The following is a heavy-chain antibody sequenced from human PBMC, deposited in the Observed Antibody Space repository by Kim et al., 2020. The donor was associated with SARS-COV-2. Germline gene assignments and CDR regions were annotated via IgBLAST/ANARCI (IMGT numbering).Heavy chain of an antibody. CDR2: VSYSGST. CDR1: GGSIYSTNSY. D-gene: IGHD2-21*01. CDR3: ARRGIIISSVWFDP. J-gene: IGHJ5*02. V-gene: IGHV4-39*01. Sequence: SETLSLTCTVSGGSIYSTNSYWDWIRQPPGKGLEWSASVSYSGSTSYNPTLTSRVTISVDTSKNKFFLKLSSVTAADTALYYCARRGIIISSVWFDPWGQGNLVTVSS.